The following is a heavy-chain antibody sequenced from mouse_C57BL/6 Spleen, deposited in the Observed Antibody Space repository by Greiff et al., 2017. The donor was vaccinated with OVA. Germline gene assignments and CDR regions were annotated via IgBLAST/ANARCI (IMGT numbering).Heavy chain of an antibody. J-gene: IGHJ2*01. D-gene: IGHD1-1*01. CDR1: GYTFTSYW. Sequence: QVQLKQPGAELVKPGASVKLSCKASGYTFTSYWMHWVKQRPGRGLEWIGRIDPNSGGTKYNEKFKSKATLTVDKPSSTDYMQLSSLNSAASAVFYYSRSTYYGSSYDYFDYWGQGTTLTVSS. CDR3: SRSTYYGSSYDYFDY. CDR2: IDPNSGGT. V-gene: IGHV1-72*01.